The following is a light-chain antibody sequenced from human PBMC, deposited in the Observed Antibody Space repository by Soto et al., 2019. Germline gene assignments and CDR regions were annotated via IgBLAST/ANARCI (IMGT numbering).Light chain of an antibody. CDR2: GAS. CDR1: QSVSSNF. V-gene: IGKV3-20*01. Sequence: IVLTQSPGTLSLSPGERATLSCRASQSVSSNFLAWYQQKPGQAPRLLIYGASNRATGIPDKFNGSGSGTDFTLTISRLEPEDFAMYYCQQYGSSPRTFGQGAKVDIK. CDR3: QQYGSSPRT. J-gene: IGKJ1*01.